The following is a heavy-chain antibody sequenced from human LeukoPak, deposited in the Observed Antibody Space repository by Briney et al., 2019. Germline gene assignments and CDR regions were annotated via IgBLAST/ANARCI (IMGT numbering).Heavy chain of an antibody. CDR3: SRPVDY. CDR1: GLIFSNAW. Sequence: PGGSLGLSCAASGLIFSNAWMNWVRQAPGKGLEWVGFIRSKAYGGTTDYAASVKGRFTISRDDSKSIAYLQMNRLKNEDTAVYYCSRPVDYWGQGTLVTVSS. CDR2: IRSKAYGGTT. V-gene: IGHV3-49*04. J-gene: IGHJ4*02.